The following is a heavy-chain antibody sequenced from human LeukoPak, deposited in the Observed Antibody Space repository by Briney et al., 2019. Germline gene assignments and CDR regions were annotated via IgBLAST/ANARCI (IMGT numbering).Heavy chain of an antibody. V-gene: IGHV4-4*07. CDR2: FYTSGST. CDR1: GGSISSNY. J-gene: IGHJ5*02. CDR3: ASSRDGYNFGH. D-gene: IGHD5-24*01. Sequence: SETLSLTCTVSGGSISSNYWSWIRQPAGKGLEWIGRFYTSGSTNYNPSLKSRVTISVDTSKNQFSLKLSSVTPADTAVYYCASSRDGYNFGHWGQGTLVTVSS.